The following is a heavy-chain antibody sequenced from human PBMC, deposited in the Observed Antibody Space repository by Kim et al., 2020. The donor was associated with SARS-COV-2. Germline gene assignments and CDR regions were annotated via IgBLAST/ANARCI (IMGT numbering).Heavy chain of an antibody. Sequence: GGSLRLSCSASGFTFSSYAMHWVRQAPGKGLEYVSAISSNGGSTYYADSVKGRFTISRDNSKNTLYLQMSSLRAEDTAVYYCVKRRSGYGGYYFDYWGQGTLVTVSS. CDR1: GFTFSSYA. CDR2: ISSNGGST. V-gene: IGHV3-64D*06. D-gene: IGHD4-17*01. CDR3: VKRRSGYGGYYFDY. J-gene: IGHJ4*02.